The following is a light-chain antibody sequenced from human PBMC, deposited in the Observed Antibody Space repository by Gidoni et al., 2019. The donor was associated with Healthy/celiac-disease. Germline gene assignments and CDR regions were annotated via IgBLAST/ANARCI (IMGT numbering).Light chain of an antibody. J-gene: IGLJ2*01. CDR2: EVS. Sequence: QSALTQPASVSGSPGRSITISCTGTSSDVGGYNYVSWYHQHPGKAPKLMIYEVSNRPSGVSNRFSGSKSGNTASLTISGLQAEDEADYYCSSYTSSSTLEVVFGGGTKLTVL. CDR3: SSYTSSSTLEVV. CDR1: SSDVGGYNY. V-gene: IGLV2-14*01.